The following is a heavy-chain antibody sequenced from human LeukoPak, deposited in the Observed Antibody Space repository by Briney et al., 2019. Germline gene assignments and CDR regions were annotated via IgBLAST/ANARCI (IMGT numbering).Heavy chain of an antibody. Sequence: GGSLRLSCAASGFTFSSYSMNWVRQAPGKGLEWVSSISSSSSYIYYADSVKGRFTISRDNAKNSLYLQMNSLRAEDTAVYYCARRVATVDSCNWFDPWGQGTLVTVSS. CDR3: ARRVATVDSCNWFDP. CDR2: ISSSSSYI. D-gene: IGHD5-12*01. CDR1: GFTFSSYS. V-gene: IGHV3-21*01. J-gene: IGHJ5*02.